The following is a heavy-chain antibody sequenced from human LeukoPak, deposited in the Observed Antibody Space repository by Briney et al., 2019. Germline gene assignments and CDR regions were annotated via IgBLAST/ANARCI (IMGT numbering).Heavy chain of an antibody. CDR3: ARPAGDSSGYYYFQY. V-gene: IGHV3-53*01. CDR2: IYNDVKT. Sequence: GGSLRLSCAASGFTVSSDYMSWVRQAPGKGLEWVSTIYNDVKTFYAASVKGRFTISRDNSKNTLYLQMNSLRAEDTAVYYCARPAGDSSGYYYFQYWGQGTLVTVSS. D-gene: IGHD3-22*01. J-gene: IGHJ4*02. CDR1: GFTVSSDY.